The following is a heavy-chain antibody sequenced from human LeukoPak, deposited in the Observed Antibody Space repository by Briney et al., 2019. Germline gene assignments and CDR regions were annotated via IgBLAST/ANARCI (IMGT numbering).Heavy chain of an antibody. CDR2: ISGSGGST. D-gene: IGHD4-17*01. CDR3: ARPDYGSDY. Sequence: GGTLRLSCAASGFTFSSYGMSWVRRAPGKGLEWVSAISGSGGSTYYADSVKGRFTISRDNSKNTLYLQMNSLRAEDTAVYYCARPDYGSDYWGQGTLVTVSS. V-gene: IGHV3-23*01. CDR1: GFTFSSYG. J-gene: IGHJ4*02.